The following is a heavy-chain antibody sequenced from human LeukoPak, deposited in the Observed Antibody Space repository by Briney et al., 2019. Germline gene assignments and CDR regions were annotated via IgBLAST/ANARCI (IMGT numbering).Heavy chain of an antibody. CDR2: ISYDGGKK. D-gene: IGHD5-18*01. CDR1: GFTFSTYG. Sequence: RSLILSCAASGFTFSTYGMHWVRQAPGKGLEWVALISYDGGKKYYADSVKGRFTISRDNSTNTLYLQLNSLIPDDTAVYYCAKGKQQWWTFDALDIWGQGTTVTVSS. CDR3: AKGKQQWWTFDALDI. V-gene: IGHV3-30*18. J-gene: IGHJ3*02.